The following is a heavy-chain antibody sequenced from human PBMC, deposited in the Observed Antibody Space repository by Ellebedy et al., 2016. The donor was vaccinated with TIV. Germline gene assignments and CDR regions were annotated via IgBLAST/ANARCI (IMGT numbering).Heavy chain of an antibody. CDR1: GFTFSSYG. CDR3: ARDLEDIVVVPAAMRGYYYGMDV. V-gene: IGHV3-33*08. CDR2: IWYDGSNK. Sequence: GESLKISCAASGFTFSSYGMHWVRQAPGKGLEWVAVIWYDGSNKYYADSVKGRFTISRDNSKNTLYLQMNSLRAEDTAVYYCARDLEDIVVVPAAMRGYYYGMDVWGQGTTVTVSS. D-gene: IGHD2-2*01. J-gene: IGHJ6*02.